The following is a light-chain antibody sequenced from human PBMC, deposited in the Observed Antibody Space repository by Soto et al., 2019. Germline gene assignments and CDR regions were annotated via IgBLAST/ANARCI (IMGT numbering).Light chain of an antibody. J-gene: IGKJ5*01. Sequence: EIVLPQSPGTLSLSPGERATLACRASQSVTNNQFAWFRQKPGQAPRLLIWGVSNRATGIPPRFSGSGSGTDFTLTISSLEPEDSAVDYCQQHHMWPITFGQGTRLEIK. V-gene: IGKV3-20*01. CDR1: QSVTNNQ. CDR3: QQHHMWPIT. CDR2: GVS.